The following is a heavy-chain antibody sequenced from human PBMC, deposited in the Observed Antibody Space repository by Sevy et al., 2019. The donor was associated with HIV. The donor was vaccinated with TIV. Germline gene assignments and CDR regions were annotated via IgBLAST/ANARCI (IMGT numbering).Heavy chain of an antibody. CDR2: IKQDESEK. CDR1: GFSFSSYW. D-gene: IGHD3-22*01. Sequence: GGSLRLSCAASGFSFSSYWMHWVRQAPGKGLGWVANIKQDESEKYYVDSVKGRFTISRDNAKNSLYLQMNSLGPEDTAVYYCARGNSGSFDYWGQGTLVTVSS. CDR3: ARGNSGSFDY. V-gene: IGHV3-7*04. J-gene: IGHJ4*02.